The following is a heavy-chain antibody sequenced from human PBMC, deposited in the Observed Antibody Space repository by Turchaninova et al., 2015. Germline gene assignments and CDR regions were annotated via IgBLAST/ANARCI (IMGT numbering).Heavy chain of an antibody. CDR2: TYYRSKWYK. J-gene: IGHJ4*02. V-gene: IGHV6-1*01. D-gene: IGHD6-25*01. Sequence: VQLQQSGXXXAKXXQTLPLPCXISGDRVSSHSAAWHWISQARARGLEWLGRTYYRSKWYKDYAVSLRGRITIDPDTSKNQFSLQLNSVTPEDTAVYYCARDLSAKLDYWGQGALVTVSS. CDR3: ARDLSAKLDY. CDR1: GDRVSSHSAA.